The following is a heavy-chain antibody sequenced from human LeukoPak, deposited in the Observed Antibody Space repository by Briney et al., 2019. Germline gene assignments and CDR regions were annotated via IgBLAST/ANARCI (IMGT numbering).Heavy chain of an antibody. CDR2: TSTSGGSA. CDR1: GFTFSTYW. J-gene: IGHJ4*02. D-gene: IGHD1-26*01. Sequence: GGSLGLSCSASGFTFSTYWMSWVRQAPGKGLEWVSATSTSGGSAYYADSVKGRFTISRDNSKNTLYLQMDSLRADDTAVYYCARYSGSYYYPPAWDLWGQGTLVTVSS. V-gene: IGHV3-23*01. CDR3: ARYSGSYYYPPAWDL.